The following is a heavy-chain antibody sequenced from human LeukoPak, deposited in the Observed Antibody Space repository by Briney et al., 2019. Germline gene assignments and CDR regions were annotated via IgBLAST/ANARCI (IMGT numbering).Heavy chain of an antibody. V-gene: IGHV4-59*01. CDR3: ARDGYNGAFDI. CDR2: IYYSGST. J-gene: IGHJ3*02. D-gene: IGHD5-24*01. CDR1: AGSISSYS. Sequence: SETLSLTCTVSAGSISSYSWSWIRQPPGKGLEWIGYIYYSGSTNYNPSLQSRVTISVDTSKNQFSLKLSSVTAADTAVYYCARDGYNGAFDIWGQGTMVTVSS.